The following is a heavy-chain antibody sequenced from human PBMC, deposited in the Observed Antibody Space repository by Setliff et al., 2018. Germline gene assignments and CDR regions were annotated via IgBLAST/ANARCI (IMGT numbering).Heavy chain of an antibody. Sequence: ASVKVSCKASGYTFTSYYMHWVRQAPGQGLEWMGIINPSGGSTSYAQKFQGRVTMTRDASTSTVYMELSSLRSEDTAVYYCARTGTRDDYFDYWGQGTLVTVSS. CDR1: GYTFTSYY. CDR3: ARTGTRDDYFDY. V-gene: IGHV1-46*01. J-gene: IGHJ4*02. CDR2: INPSGGST. D-gene: IGHD1-1*01.